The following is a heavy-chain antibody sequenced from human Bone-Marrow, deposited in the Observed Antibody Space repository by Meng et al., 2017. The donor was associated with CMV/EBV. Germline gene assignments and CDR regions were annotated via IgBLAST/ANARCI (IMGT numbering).Heavy chain of an antibody. J-gene: IGHJ5*02. CDR3: ARHYYDSSGSNWFAP. CDR1: GFTFSSYW. V-gene: IGHV3-7*03. Sequence: GESLKISCAASGFTFSSYWMSWVRQAPGKGLEWVANIKQDGSEKYYVDSVKGRFTISRDNAKNSLYLQMNSLRAEDTAVYYCARHYYDSSGSNWFAPWGQGNLVTVSS. CDR2: IKQDGSEK. D-gene: IGHD3-22*01.